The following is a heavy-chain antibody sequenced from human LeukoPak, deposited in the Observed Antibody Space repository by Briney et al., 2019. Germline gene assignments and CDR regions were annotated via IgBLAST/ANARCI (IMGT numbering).Heavy chain of an antibody. Sequence: GESLKISCKCSGYSFTNYWIGWVRQMPGKDLEWMGIIYLGDSDTRYSPSFQGQVTISADKSISIAYLQWSSLKASDTAMYYCARKGPYCSSTNCRFDYWGQGTLVTVSS. D-gene: IGHD2-2*01. CDR1: GYSFTNYW. V-gene: IGHV5-51*01. CDR2: IYLGDSDT. CDR3: ARKGPYCSSTNCRFDY. J-gene: IGHJ4*02.